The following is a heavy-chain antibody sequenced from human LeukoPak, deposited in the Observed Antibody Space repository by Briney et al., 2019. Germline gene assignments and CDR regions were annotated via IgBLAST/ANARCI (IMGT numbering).Heavy chain of an antibody. V-gene: IGHV1-2*02. J-gene: IGHJ6*03. Sequence: GASVKVSCKASGYTFTGYYMHWVRQAPGQGLEWMGWINPNSGGTNYAQKFQGRVTMTRDTSISTAYMELSRLRSDDTAVYYCARLVVDFWSGSHYYMDVWGKGTTVTVSS. CDR2: INPNSGGT. D-gene: IGHD3-3*01. CDR1: GYTFTGYY. CDR3: ARLVVDFWSGSHYYMDV.